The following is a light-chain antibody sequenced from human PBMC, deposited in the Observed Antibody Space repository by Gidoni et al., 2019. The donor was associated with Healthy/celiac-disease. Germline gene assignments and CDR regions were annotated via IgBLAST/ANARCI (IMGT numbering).Light chain of an antibody. J-gene: IGKJ1*01. CDR3: QQRSNWPPTWT. CDR2: DAS. V-gene: IGKV3-11*01. Sequence: EIVFTQSPATLSLSPGERATLPCMASQSVSSYLTGYQQKPGQAPRLLIYDASNSATGIPARFSGSGSGTHFTLTISSLEPEDFAVYYCQQRSNWPPTWTFXQXTKVEIK. CDR1: QSVSSY.